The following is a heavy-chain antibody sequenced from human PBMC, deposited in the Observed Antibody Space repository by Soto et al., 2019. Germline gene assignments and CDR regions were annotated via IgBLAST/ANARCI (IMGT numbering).Heavy chain of an antibody. V-gene: IGHV3-23*01. D-gene: IGHD3-10*01. CDR3: ANKFFSGSGSYRGWFDP. CDR2: ITGSGDIT. Sequence: EVQLLESGGGLVQPGGSLRLSCAASGFTFSSYAMNWVRQAPGKWLEWGSIITGSGDITYYADSVKGRFTISRDNTKNTLYLQMNSLRAEDTAVYYCANKFFSGSGSYRGWFDPWGQGTLVTVSS. J-gene: IGHJ5*02. CDR1: GFTFSSYA.